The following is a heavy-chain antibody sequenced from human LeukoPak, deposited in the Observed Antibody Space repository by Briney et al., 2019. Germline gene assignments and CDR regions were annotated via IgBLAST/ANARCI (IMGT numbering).Heavy chain of an antibody. V-gene: IGHV4-38-2*02. CDR3: ARFSSIAAAFDY. CDR2: IYHSGST. Sequence: SETLSLTCTVSGYSISSGYYWGWIRQPPGKGLEWIGSIYHSGSTYYNPSLKSRVTISVDTSKNQFSLKLSSVTAADTAVYYCARFSSIAAAFDYWGQGTLVTVSS. D-gene: IGHD6-13*01. CDR1: GYSISSGYY. J-gene: IGHJ4*02.